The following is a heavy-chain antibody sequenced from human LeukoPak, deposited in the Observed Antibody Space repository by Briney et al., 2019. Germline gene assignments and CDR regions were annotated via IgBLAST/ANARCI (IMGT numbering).Heavy chain of an antibody. V-gene: IGHV3-21*01. CDR1: GFTFSSYS. J-gene: IGHJ4*02. CDR3: ARDETPYY. CDR2: ISRSGNDI. Sequence: GGSLRLSCEASGFTFSSYSMNWVRRAPGKGLEWVSCISRSGNDIYYADSVKGRFTISRDNAKNSLYLQMNSLRAEDTAVYYCARDETPYYWGQGTLVTVSS.